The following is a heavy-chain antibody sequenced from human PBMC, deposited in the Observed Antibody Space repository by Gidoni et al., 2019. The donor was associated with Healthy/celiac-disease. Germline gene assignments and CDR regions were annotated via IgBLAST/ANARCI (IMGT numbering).Heavy chain of an antibody. CDR1: GGSFSVYY. Sequence: VQLQQWGAGLLKPSETLSLTCAVYGGSFSVYYWSWIRQPPGKGLEWIGEINHSGSTNYNPSLKSRVTISVDTSKNQFSLKLSSVTAADTAVYYCAIDSAMATPGGFGYWGQGTLVTVSS. J-gene: IGHJ4*02. V-gene: IGHV4-34*01. D-gene: IGHD5-12*01. CDR2: INHSGST. CDR3: AIDSAMATPGGFGY.